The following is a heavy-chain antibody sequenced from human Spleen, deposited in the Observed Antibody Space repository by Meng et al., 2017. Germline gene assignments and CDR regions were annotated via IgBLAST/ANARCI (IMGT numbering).Heavy chain of an antibody. CDR1: GITFSNFA. D-gene: IGHD3-10*01. CDR2: IIPVFGTT. V-gene: IGHV1-69*05. J-gene: IGHJ3*02. Sequence: SVKVSCKASGITFSNFAVSWLRQAPGQRPEWMGGIIPVFGTTDYAPKFKGRVTLTTDKSTRTLYMELSSLTSDDTAVYYCARIDISNYYGSTETLDMWGQGTLVTFSS. CDR3: ARIDISNYYGSTETLDM.